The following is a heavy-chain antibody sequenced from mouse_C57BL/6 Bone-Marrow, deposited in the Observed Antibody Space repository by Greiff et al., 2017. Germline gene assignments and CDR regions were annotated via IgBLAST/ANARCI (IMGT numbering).Heavy chain of an antibody. CDR1: GYAFSSSW. Sequence: VKLQESGPELVKPGASVKISCKASGYAFSSSWMNWVKQRPGKGLEWIGRIYPGDGDTNYNGKFKGKATLTADKSSSTAYMQLSSLTSEDSAVYVCARGRGYDRYFDVWGTGTTVTVSS. V-gene: IGHV1-82*01. CDR2: IYPGDGDT. J-gene: IGHJ1*03. D-gene: IGHD2-2*01. CDR3: ARGRGYDRYFDV.